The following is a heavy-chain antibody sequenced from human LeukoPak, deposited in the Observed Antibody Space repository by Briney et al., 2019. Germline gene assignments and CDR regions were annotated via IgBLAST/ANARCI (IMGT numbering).Heavy chain of an antibody. D-gene: IGHD3-10*01. V-gene: IGHV1-18*01. CDR3: ARVPRITMVRGVIEYFQH. J-gene: IGHJ1*01. CDR2: ISAYNGNT. Sequence: ASVKVSCKASGYTFTSYAMNWVRQAPGQGLEWMGWISAYNGNTNYAQKLQGRVTMTTDTSTSTAYMELRSLRSDDTAVYYCARVPRITMVRGVIEYFQHWGQGTLVTVSS. CDR1: GYTFTSYA.